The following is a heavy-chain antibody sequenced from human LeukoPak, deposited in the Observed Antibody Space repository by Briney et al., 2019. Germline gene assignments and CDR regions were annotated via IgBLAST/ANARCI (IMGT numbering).Heavy chain of an antibody. D-gene: IGHD5-24*01. CDR2: ISAYNGNT. J-gene: IGHJ6*03. CDR3: ARASQDGGPRYYYYYYYMDV. Sequence: ASVKVSCKASGYTFTSYGISWVRQAPGQGLEWMGWISAYNGNTNYAQKLQGRVTMTTDTSTSTAYMELRSLRSDDTAVYYCARASQDGGPRYYYYYYYMDVWGKGTTVTVSS. CDR1: GYTFTSYG. V-gene: IGHV1-18*01.